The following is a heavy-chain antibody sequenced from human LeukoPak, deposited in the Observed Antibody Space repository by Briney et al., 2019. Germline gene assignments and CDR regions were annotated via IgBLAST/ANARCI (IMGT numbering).Heavy chain of an antibody. CDR3: SKGRGLMATVRTQVDY. V-gene: IGHV3-33*06. CDR1: LFTLSRYS. CDR2: IWYDENNK. Sequence: GGSLRLSSVQSLFTLSRYSTCGVRQAPGKGLERVAGIWYDENNKYQADSVKGRFNNSRGNSKNPMYLPKDELRAEDKAVYYWSKGRGLMATVRTQVDYWGQGTLVTVSS. J-gene: IGHJ4*02. D-gene: IGHD4-11*01.